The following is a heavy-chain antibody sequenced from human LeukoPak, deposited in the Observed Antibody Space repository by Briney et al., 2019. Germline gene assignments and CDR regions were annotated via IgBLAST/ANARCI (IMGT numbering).Heavy chain of an antibody. Sequence: GGSLRLSCAASGFTFSSYAMSWVRQAPGKGLEWVSAISGSGGSTYYADSVKGRFTISRDNAKNSLYLQMNSLRAEDTALYYCARGLSNYALIDYWGQGTLVTVSS. CDR2: ISGSGGST. V-gene: IGHV3-23*01. CDR3: ARGLSNYALIDY. D-gene: IGHD4-11*01. CDR1: GFTFSSYA. J-gene: IGHJ4*02.